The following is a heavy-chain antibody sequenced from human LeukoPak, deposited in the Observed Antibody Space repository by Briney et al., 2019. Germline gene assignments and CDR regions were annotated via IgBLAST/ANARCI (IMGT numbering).Heavy chain of an antibody. CDR1: GFTFSSYG. D-gene: IGHD1-1*01. J-gene: IGHJ4*02. CDR2: ISGSGGST. V-gene: IGHV3-23*01. Sequence: GGSLRLSCAASGFTFSSYGMSWVRQAPGKGLEWVSAISGSGGSTYYADSVKGRFTISRDNSKNTLYLQMNSLRAEDTAMYYCARVRGWKYFDYWGQGTLVTVSS. CDR3: ARVRGWKYFDY.